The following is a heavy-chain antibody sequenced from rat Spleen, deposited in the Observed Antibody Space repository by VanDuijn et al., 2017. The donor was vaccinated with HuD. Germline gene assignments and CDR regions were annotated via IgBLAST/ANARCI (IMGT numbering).Heavy chain of an antibody. Sequence: EVQLVESGGGLVQHGRSLKLSCAASGFTFSNYGMAWVRQAPTKGLEWVASITNIAGRTHYPDSVKGRFTISRDIAKSTLFLQMNSLKSEDTATYYCTTERYPPFAYWGQGTLVTVSS. CDR1: GFTFSNYG. V-gene: IGHV5-19*01. D-gene: IGHD1-5*01. J-gene: IGHJ3*01. CDR3: TTERYPPFAY. CDR2: ITNIAGRT.